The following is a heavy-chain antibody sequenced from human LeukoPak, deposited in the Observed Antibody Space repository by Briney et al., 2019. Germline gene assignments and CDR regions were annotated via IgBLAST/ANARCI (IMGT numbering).Heavy chain of an antibody. V-gene: IGHV1-18*01. CDR2: ISAYNGNT. D-gene: IGHD3-10*01. J-gene: IGHJ4*02. CDR3: ARAPFDYYGSGSFKY. CDR1: GYTFTSYG. Sequence: GASVKVSCKASGYTFTSYGISWVRQAPGQGLEWMGWISAYNGNTNYAQKLQGRVTMTTDTSTSTAYMELRSLRSDDTAVYYCARAPFDYYGSGSFKYWGQGTLVTVSS.